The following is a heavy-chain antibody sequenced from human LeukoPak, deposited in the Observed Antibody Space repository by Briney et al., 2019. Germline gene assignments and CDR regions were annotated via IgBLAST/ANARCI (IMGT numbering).Heavy chain of an antibody. CDR3: ARDGDSLYFIAVAALDY. D-gene: IGHD6-19*01. CDR2: ISYDGSNK. Sequence: PGRSLRLSCAASGFTFSSYAMHWVRQAPGKGLEWVAVISYDGSNKYYADSVKGRFTISRDNSKNTLYLQMNSLRAEDTAVYYCARDGDSLYFIAVAALDYWGQGTLVTVSS. J-gene: IGHJ4*02. V-gene: IGHV3-30-3*01. CDR1: GFTFSSYA.